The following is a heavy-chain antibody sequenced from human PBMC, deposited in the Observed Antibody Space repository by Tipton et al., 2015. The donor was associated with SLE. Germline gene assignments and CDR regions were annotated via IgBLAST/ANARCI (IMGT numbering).Heavy chain of an antibody. D-gene: IGHD3-10*01. CDR3: ARGAKARITVVRVSPYHFVY. CDR1: GGSFSGYY. J-gene: IGHJ4*01. V-gene: IGHV4-34*01. CDR2: SNPSGST. Sequence: TLSLTCAVYGGSFSGYYWSWIRQPPGKGLEWIGESNPSGSTNYNPSLKSRVTISVDTSKNQLSLKLTSVTAADTSVYYCARGAKARITVVRVSPYHFVYWGQGGRVT.